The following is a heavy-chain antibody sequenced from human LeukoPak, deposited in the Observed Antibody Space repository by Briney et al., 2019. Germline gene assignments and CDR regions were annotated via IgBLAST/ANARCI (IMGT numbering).Heavy chain of an antibody. CDR1: GFSFSSYA. J-gene: IGHJ6*03. D-gene: IGHD1-26*01. V-gene: IGHV3-30*04. CDR3: AKERWEPKGDYYYYMDV. CDR2: VSYDGSNK. Sequence: GGSLRLSCAASGFSFSSYAMHWVRQAPGKGLEWVALVSYDGSNKDYADSVRGRFTISRDNSKNTLYLQMNSLRAEDTAVYYCAKERWEPKGDYYYYMDVWGKGTTVTISS.